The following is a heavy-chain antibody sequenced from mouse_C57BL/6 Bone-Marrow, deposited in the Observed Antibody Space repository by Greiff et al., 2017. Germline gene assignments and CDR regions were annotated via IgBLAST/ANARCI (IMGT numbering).Heavy chain of an antibody. CDR2: ISYDGSN. Sequence: EVQLKESGPGLVKPSQSLSLTCSVTGYSITSGYYWNWIRQFPGNKLEWMGYISYDGSNNYNPSLKNRISITRDTSKNQFVLKLNSVTTEDTATEYCANGRDGGYLDYWGQGTTLTVSS. CDR1: GYSITSGYY. V-gene: IGHV3-6*01. J-gene: IGHJ2*01. CDR3: ANGRDGGYLDY. D-gene: IGHD3-3*01.